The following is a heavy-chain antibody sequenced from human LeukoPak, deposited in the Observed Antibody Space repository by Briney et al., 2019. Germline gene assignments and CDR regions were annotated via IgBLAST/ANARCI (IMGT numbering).Heavy chain of an antibody. D-gene: IGHD3-10*01. Sequence: GGSLRLSCAASGFTFSSYGMHWVRQAPGKGLEWVAFIRYDGSNKYYADSVKGRFTISRDNSKNTLYLQMNSLRAEDTAVYYCAKLYGSGSPLHYYWGQGTLVTVSS. V-gene: IGHV3-30*02. CDR2: IRYDGSNK. CDR1: GFTFSSYG. J-gene: IGHJ4*02. CDR3: AKLYGSGSPLHYY.